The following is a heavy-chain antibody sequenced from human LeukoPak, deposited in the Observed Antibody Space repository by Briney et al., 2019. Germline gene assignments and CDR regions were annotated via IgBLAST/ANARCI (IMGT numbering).Heavy chain of an antibody. CDR3: ARQSGYFSSSWYDYFDY. V-gene: IGHV5-51*01. J-gene: IGHJ4*02. D-gene: IGHD6-13*01. Sequence: GESLKISCKGSGYSFTSYWIGWVRQMPGKGLEWMGIIYPGDSDTRYSPSFQGQVTISGDKSISTAYLQWSSLKASDIAMYYCARQSGYFSSSWYDYFDYWGQGTLVTVSS. CDR2: IYPGDSDT. CDR1: GYSFTSYW.